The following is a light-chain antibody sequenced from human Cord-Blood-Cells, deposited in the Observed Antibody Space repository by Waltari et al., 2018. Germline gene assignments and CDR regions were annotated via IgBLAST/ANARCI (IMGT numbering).Light chain of an antibody. J-gene: IGKJ2*01. Sequence: EIVLTQSPGTLSLSPGERATLSCRASQSVSSSYLAWYQQKPGQAPRLLIYGASSRATCIPDRFSGSVSGTDFTLTISRLEPEYFAVYYCQQYGSSPYTFGQGTKLEIK. CDR3: QQYGSSPYT. CDR1: QSVSSSY. CDR2: GAS. V-gene: IGKV3-20*01.